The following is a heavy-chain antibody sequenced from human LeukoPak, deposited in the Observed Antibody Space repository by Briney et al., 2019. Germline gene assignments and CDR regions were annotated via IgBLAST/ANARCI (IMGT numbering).Heavy chain of an antibody. CDR1: GYTFTSYY. Sequence: ASVKVSCKASGYTFTSYYMHWVRQAPGQGLEWMGIINPSGGSTSYAQKFQGRVTMTRDTSTSTVYMELSSLRSEDTAVYYCARDWFGYYYGSGSYVFIYWGQETLVTVSS. J-gene: IGHJ4*02. D-gene: IGHD3-10*01. CDR3: ARDWFGYYYGSGSYVFIY. CDR2: INPSGGST. V-gene: IGHV1-46*01.